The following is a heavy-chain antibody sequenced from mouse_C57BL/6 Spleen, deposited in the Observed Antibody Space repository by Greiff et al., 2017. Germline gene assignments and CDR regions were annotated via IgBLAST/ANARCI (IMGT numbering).Heavy chain of an antibody. V-gene: IGHV7-3*01. D-gene: IGHD1-1*01. Sequence: EVHLVESGGGLVQPGGSLSLSCAASGFTFTDYYMSWVRQPPGKALEWLGFIRNKANGYTTEYSASGKGRFTISRDNSRSILYLQMNALRAEDSATYYWARFSTTVVGKGYYFDYWGQGTTLTVSS. CDR1: GFTFTDYY. J-gene: IGHJ2*01. CDR2: IRNKANGYTT. CDR3: ARFSTTVVGKGYYFDY.